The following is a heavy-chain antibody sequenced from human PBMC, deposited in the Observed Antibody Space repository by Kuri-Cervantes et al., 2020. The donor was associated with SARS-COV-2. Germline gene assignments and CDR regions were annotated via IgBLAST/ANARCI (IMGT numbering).Heavy chain of an antibody. CDR2: IRSKANSYAT. Sequence: GGSLRLSCADSGFTFSGSAMHWVRQASGKGLEWVGRIRSKANSYATAYSASVKGRFTITRDDSKNTAYLQMNSLKTEDTAVYYCTRGTSQTYYYYYYMDVGGKGTTVTVSS. J-gene: IGHJ6*03. CDR3: TRGTSQTYYYYYYMDV. V-gene: IGHV3-73*01. CDR1: GFTFSGSA. D-gene: IGHD2-2*01.